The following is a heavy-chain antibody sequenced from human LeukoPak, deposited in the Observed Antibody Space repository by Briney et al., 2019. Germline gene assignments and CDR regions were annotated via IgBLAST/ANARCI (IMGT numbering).Heavy chain of an antibody. CDR3: ARDRPWSGYYGD. D-gene: IGHD3-3*01. V-gene: IGHV1-69*05. J-gene: IGHJ4*02. Sequence: ASVKVSCKASGGTFSSYAISWVRQAPGQGLEWMGGIIPIFGTANYAQKFQGRVTITTDESTSTAYMELSSLRSEDTAVYYCARDRPWSGYYGDWGQGTLVTVSS. CDR1: GGTFSSYA. CDR2: IIPIFGTA.